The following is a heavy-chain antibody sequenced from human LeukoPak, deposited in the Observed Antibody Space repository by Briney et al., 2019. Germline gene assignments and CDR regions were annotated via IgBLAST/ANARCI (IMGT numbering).Heavy chain of an antibody. CDR3: ARDRGSYYPYFDY. Sequence: PSETLSLTCSVSGDSINSYYWSWFRQPAGKGLEWTGRIYTSGSTNYSPSLKTRVTMSVDTSKNQFSLKLSSVTAADTAVYYCARDRGSYYPYFDYWGQGTLVTVSS. V-gene: IGHV4-4*07. CDR1: GDSINSYY. J-gene: IGHJ4*02. D-gene: IGHD1-26*01. CDR2: IYTSGST.